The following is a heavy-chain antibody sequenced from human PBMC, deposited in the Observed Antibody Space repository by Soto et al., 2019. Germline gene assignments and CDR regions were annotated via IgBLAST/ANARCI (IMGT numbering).Heavy chain of an antibody. CDR3: ARVRGGALENYYYYGMDV. Sequence: QVQLVQSGAEVKKPGASVKVSCKASGYTFTSYGISWVRQAPGQGLEWMGWISAYNGNTNYAQKLQGRVTMTTDTSKSTAYMELRSLRSDDTAVYYCARVRGGALENYYYYGMDVWGQGTTVTVSS. D-gene: IGHD3-10*01. CDR1: GYTFTSYG. V-gene: IGHV1-18*01. J-gene: IGHJ6*02. CDR2: ISAYNGNT.